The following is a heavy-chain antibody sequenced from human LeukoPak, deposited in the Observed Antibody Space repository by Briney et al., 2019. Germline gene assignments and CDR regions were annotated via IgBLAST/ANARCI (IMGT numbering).Heavy chain of an antibody. J-gene: IGHJ4*02. CDR2: ISSSSSYI. CDR3: ASGRPTWATLWITDYYFDY. V-gene: IGHV3-21*01. CDR1: GFTFSSYS. Sequence: GGSLRLSCAASGFTFSSYSMNWVRQAPGKGLEWVSSISSSSSYIYYADSVKGRFTISRDNAKNSLYLQMNSLRAEDTAVYYCASGRPTWATLWITDYYFDYWGQGTLVTVSS. D-gene: IGHD5-18*01.